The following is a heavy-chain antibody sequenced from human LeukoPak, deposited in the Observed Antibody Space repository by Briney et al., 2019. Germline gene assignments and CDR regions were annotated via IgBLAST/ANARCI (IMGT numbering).Heavy chain of an antibody. D-gene: IGHD5-18*01. J-gene: IGHJ4*02. CDR3: ARCFADTALDY. Sequence: SETLSLTCTVSGGSIRGYYWSWIRQSPGKGLEWIGYIYNSGSTNYNPSLKSRVTISVDTSKNQFSLKLSSVTAADTAVYYCARCFADTALDYWGQGTPVTVSS. V-gene: IGHV4-59*01. CDR2: IYNSGST. CDR1: GGSIRGYY.